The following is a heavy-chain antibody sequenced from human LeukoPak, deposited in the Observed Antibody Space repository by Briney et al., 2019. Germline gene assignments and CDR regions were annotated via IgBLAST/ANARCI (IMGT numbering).Heavy chain of an antibody. CDR1: GFTFSSYG. J-gene: IGHJ5*02. Sequence: GRSLRLSCAASGFTFSSYGMHWVRLAPGKGLEWVAVIWYDGSNKYYADSVKGRFTISRDNSKNTLYLQMNSLRAEDTAVYYCARDPRILTGYYKGGWFDPWGQGTLVTVSS. CDR3: ARDPRILTGYYKGGWFDP. V-gene: IGHV3-33*01. D-gene: IGHD3-9*01. CDR2: IWYDGSNK.